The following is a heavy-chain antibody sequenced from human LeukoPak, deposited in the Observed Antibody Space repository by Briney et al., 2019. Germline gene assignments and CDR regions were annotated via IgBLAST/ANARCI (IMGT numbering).Heavy chain of an antibody. CDR3: AKAPVTSCRGAYCYPFDS. CDR1: GFTFSRYA. Sequence: GGSLRLTCAASGFTFSRYAMSWVRQAPGKGLAWVSAISGSGGSTYYADSVKGRFTISRDNSKNTLYLQMNSLRAEDTAVYYCAKAPVTSCRGAYCYPFDSWGQGTLVTVSS. D-gene: IGHD2-21*01. CDR2: ISGSGGST. V-gene: IGHV3-23*01. J-gene: IGHJ4*02.